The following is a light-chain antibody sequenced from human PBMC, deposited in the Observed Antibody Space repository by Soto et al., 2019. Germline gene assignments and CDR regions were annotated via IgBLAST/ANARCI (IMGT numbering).Light chain of an antibody. CDR1: QSVGSN. CDR3: QHYNNWPLFT. J-gene: IGKJ3*01. CDR2: GAS. Sequence: EIVMRQSPATLSVSPGERVTLSCRASQSVGSNLAWYQQKPGQAPRLLIYGASIRATGIPARFSGSGSGADFTLTVSSLQSEDFAIYYCQHYNNWPLFTFGPGTKVDIK. V-gene: IGKV3-15*01.